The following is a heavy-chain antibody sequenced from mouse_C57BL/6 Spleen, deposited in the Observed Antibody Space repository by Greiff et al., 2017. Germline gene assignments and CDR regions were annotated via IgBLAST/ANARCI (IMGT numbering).Heavy chain of an antibody. Sequence: DVQLVESGGGLVKPGGSLKLSCAASGFTFSDYGMHWVRQAPEKGLEWVAYISSGSSTIYYADTVKGRFTISRDNAKNTLFLQMTSLRSEDTAMYYCARPDYDVWYFDVWGTGTTVTVSS. CDR1: GFTFSDYG. CDR3: ARPDYDVWYFDV. D-gene: IGHD2-4*01. V-gene: IGHV5-17*01. CDR2: ISSGSSTI. J-gene: IGHJ1*03.